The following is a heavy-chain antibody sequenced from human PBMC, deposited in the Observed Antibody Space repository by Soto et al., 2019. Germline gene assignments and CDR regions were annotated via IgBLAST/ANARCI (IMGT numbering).Heavy chain of an antibody. CDR1: GFTFSSYA. Sequence: GGSLRLSCAASGFTFSSYAVSWVRQAPGKGLEWVSAISGSGGSTYYADSVKGRFTISRDNSKNTLYLQMNSLRAEDTAVYYCAKDGGDAPVAGLDYWGQGTLVTVSS. CDR3: AKDGGDAPVAGLDY. CDR2: ISGSGGST. V-gene: IGHV3-23*01. J-gene: IGHJ4*02. D-gene: IGHD6-19*01.